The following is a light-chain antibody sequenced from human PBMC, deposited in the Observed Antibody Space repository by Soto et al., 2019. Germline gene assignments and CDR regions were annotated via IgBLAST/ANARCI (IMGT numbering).Light chain of an antibody. V-gene: IGKV3-20*01. CDR2: GAS. J-gene: IGKJ1*01. CDR1: QSLRSSY. CDR3: QQYYKTPWT. Sequence: EVVLTQSPNTLSLSPGERATLSCWASQSLRSSYLAWYQRKPGQAPRLLMFGASRRATGIPDRFNGSGSGTDFILTISRLEPEDVAVYYCQQYYKTPWTFGQGTKVEIK.